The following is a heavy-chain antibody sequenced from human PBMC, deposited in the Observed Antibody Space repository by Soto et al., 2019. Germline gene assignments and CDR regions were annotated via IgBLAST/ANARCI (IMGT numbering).Heavy chain of an antibody. CDR1: GFSFIDYS. D-gene: IGHD5-12*01. CDR3: ARSAKKTWLPDF. J-gene: IGHJ1*01. CDR2: INAGNGNT. Sequence: GASVKVSCKASGFSFIDYSILWLRQAPGQSLEWLGWINAGNGNTKYSHKFQDRVTITSDTSATTTYMELRSLRSEDTAVFYCARSAKKTWLPDFWGQGTLVTVS. V-gene: IGHV1-3*01.